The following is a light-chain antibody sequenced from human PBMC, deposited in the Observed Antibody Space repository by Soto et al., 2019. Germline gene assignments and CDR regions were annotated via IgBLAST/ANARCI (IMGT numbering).Light chain of an antibody. Sequence: QSVLTQPASVSGSPGQSITISCTGTSSDVGGYNYVSWYQQHPGKAPKLMIYDVSNRPSGVSNRFSGSKSGNTASLTISGLQAEDEADYYCSSYTSSRKSYVFGTGTNVTVL. CDR3: SSYTSSRKSYV. V-gene: IGLV2-14*01. CDR2: DVS. CDR1: SSDVGGYNY. J-gene: IGLJ1*01.